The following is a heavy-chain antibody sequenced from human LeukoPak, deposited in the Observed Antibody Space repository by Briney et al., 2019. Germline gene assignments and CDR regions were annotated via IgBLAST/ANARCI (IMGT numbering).Heavy chain of an antibody. D-gene: IGHD2-2*01. V-gene: IGHV2-5*01. CDR1: GFSLSTSGVG. CDR2: IYWNDDK. Sequence: SGPTLVKPTQTLTLTCTFSGFSLSTSGVGVGWIRQPPGKALEWLALIYWNDDKRYSPSLKSRLTITKDTSKNQVVLTMTNMDPVDTATYYCAHRRDIVVPNAFDIWGQGTMVTVSS. J-gene: IGHJ3*02. CDR3: AHRRDIVVPNAFDI.